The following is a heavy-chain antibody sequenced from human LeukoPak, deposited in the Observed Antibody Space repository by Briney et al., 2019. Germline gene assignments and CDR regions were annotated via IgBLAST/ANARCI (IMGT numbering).Heavy chain of an antibody. D-gene: IGHD3-16*01. CDR1: GYTFSSYY. V-gene: IGHV1-46*01. J-gene: IGHJ4*02. CDR2: INPSGGST. CDR3: ARVGNYDYVWHH. Sequence: ASVKVSCKPSGYTFSSYYMHWVRQAPGQGLEWMGIINPSGGSTSYAQKFQGRVTMTRDTSTSTVYMELSSLRSEDTAVYYCARVGNYDYVWHHWGQGTLATVSS.